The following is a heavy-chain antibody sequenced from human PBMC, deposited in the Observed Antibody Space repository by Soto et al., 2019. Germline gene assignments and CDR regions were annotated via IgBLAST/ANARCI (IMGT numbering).Heavy chain of an antibody. Sequence: SETLSLTCAVSGGSISSSNWWSWVRQPPGKGLEWIGEIYHSGSTNYNPSLKSRVTISVDKSKNQFSLKLSSVTAADTAVYYCASRGEQLALFDSWGQGTLVTVSS. D-gene: IGHD6-6*01. V-gene: IGHV4-4*02. CDR3: ASRGEQLALFDS. CDR1: GGSISSSNW. CDR2: IYHSGST. J-gene: IGHJ4*02.